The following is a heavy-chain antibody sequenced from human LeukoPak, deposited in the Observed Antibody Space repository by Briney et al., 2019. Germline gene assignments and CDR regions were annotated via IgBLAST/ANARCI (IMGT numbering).Heavy chain of an antibody. CDR2: IYPGDSDT. Sequence: GESLKISCKGSGYSFTSHWIGWVRQMPGKGLEWMGIIYPGDSDTRYSPSFQGQVTISADKSISTAYLQWSSLKASDTAMYYCAAGSGYCSGGSCYSDWFDPWGQGTLVTVSS. J-gene: IGHJ5*02. V-gene: IGHV5-51*01. D-gene: IGHD2-15*01. CDR3: AAGSGYCSGGSCYSDWFDP. CDR1: GYSFTSHW.